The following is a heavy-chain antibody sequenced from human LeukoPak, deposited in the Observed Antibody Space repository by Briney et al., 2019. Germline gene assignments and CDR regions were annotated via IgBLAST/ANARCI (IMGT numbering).Heavy chain of an antibody. Sequence: ASVKVSCKASGYTFTSYDINWVRQATGQGLEWMGWMNPNRGNTGYAQKFQGRVTMTRNTSISTAYMELSSLRSEDTAVYYCARGIPLGYCSSTSCYEDAYYYYYGMDVWGQGTTVTVSS. V-gene: IGHV1-8*01. CDR3: ARGIPLGYCSSTSCYEDAYYYYYGMDV. CDR2: MNPNRGNT. J-gene: IGHJ6*02. D-gene: IGHD2-2*01. CDR1: GYTFTSYD.